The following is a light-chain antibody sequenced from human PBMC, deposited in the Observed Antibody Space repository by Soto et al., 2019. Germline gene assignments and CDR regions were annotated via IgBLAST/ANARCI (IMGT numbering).Light chain of an antibody. CDR1: QSISSW. V-gene: IGKV1-5*01. CDR2: DAS. Sequence: DIQMTQSPSSLSASVGDRVTITCRASQSISSWLTGYQQKPGKAPKLLIYDASSLESGVPSRFSGSGSGTEFTLTISSLQPDDFATDYCQQYNSYSTFGQGTKVDIK. CDR3: QQYNSYST. J-gene: IGKJ1*01.